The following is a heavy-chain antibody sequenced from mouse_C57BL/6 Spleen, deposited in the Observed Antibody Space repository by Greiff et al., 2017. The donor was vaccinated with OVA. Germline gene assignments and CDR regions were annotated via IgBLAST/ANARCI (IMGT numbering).Heavy chain of an antibody. CDR1: GFTFSDYG. D-gene: IGHD2-1*01. CDR2: ISSGSSII. J-gene: IGHJ2*01. CDR3: ARGGNYYLDY. Sequence: EVQLVESGGGLVKPGGSLKLSCAASGFTFSDYGMHWVRQAPEKGLAWVAYISSGSSIIYYADTVKGRFTISRDNAKNTLFLQMTSLRSEDTAMYYCARGGNYYLDYWGQGTTLTVSS. V-gene: IGHV5-17*01.